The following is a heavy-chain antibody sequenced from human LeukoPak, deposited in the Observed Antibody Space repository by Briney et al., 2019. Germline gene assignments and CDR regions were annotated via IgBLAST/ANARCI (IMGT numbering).Heavy chain of an antibody. Sequence: GGSLRLSCAASGFTFSDYYMSWIRQAPGKGLEWVSYIGTSGSPIFYADSVKGRFTISRDNAKNSLYLQMNSLRAEDTAVYYCAKDWGRYCSGGSCYSDYWGQGTLVTVSS. CDR2: IGTSGSPI. CDR1: GFTFSDYY. D-gene: IGHD2-15*01. V-gene: IGHV3-11*04. CDR3: AKDWGRYCSGGSCYSDY. J-gene: IGHJ4*02.